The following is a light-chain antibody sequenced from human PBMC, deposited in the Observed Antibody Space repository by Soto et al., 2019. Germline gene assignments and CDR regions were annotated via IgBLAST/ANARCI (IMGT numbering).Light chain of an antibody. CDR1: GSDVGGYNY. CDR3: SSYTSSSTHWV. J-gene: IGLJ3*02. Sequence: QSVLTQPASVSGSPGQSITISCTGTGSDVGGYNYVSWYQQHPGKAPKFMIYEVSNRPSGVSNRFSGSKSGNTASLTISGLQAEDEADYYCSSYTSSSTHWVFGGGTKVTVL. CDR2: EVS. V-gene: IGLV2-14*01.